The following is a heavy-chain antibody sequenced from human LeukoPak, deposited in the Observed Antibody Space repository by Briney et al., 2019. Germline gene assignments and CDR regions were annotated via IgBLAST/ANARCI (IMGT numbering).Heavy chain of an antibody. Sequence: ASVKVSCKASGYTFTGYYMHWVRQAPGQGLEWMGWINPNSGGTSYAQKFQGRVTMTRDMSTSTVYTELSSLRSEDTAVYYCARDPALVAGTIADYWGQGTLVTVSS. D-gene: IGHD6-19*01. CDR2: INPNSGGT. CDR3: ARDPALVAGTIADY. V-gene: IGHV1-2*02. CDR1: GYTFTGYY. J-gene: IGHJ4*02.